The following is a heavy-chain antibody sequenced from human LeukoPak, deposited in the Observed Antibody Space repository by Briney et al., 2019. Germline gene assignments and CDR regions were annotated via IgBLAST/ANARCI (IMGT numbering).Heavy chain of an antibody. CDR3: ARDLKMGYSSGRYWWGTGSSNDY. CDR2: ISAHNGNT. V-gene: IGHV1-18*01. CDR1: GYTFTSYD. D-gene: IGHD6-19*01. J-gene: IGHJ4*02. Sequence: ASVKVSCKASGYTFTSYDINWVRQAPGQGLEWMGWISAHNGNTNYAQNFQGRVTMTTDTSTSTAYMELRSLGSDDTAVYYCARDLKMGYSSGRYWWGTGSSNDYWGQGTLVSVSS.